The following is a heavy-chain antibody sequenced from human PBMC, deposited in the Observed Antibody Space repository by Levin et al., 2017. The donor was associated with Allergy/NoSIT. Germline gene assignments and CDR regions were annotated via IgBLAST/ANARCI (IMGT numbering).Heavy chain of an antibody. J-gene: IGHJ5*02. CDR2: IYFTGAT. CDR1: GGSISTGSYY. CDR3: VRSVNAAGWVWFDP. D-gene: IGHD6-13*01. V-gene: IGHV4-39*02. Sequence: SETLSLTCTVSGGSISTGSYYWGWIRQPPGKGLEWIGHIYFTGATYSNPSLKSRITISVDTFKNHFSLEVTSVTAADTAVYYCVRSVNAAGWVWFDPWGQGSLVTVSS.